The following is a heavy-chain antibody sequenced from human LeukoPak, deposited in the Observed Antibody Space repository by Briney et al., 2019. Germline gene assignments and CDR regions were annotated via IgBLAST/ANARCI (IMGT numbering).Heavy chain of an antibody. CDR3: AREIGCGGDCFAFDY. D-gene: IGHD2-21*02. Sequence: GASVKVSCKASGYTFTSYYMHWVRQAPGQGLEWMGIINPSGGSTSYAQKFQGRVTMTRDTSTSTVYMELSSLRSEDTAVYYCAREIGCGGDCFAFDYWGQGTLVTVSS. V-gene: IGHV1-46*01. CDR1: GYTFTSYY. CDR2: INPSGGST. J-gene: IGHJ4*02.